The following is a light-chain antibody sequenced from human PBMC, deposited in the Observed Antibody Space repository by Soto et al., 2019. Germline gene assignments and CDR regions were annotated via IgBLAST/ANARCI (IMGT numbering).Light chain of an antibody. CDR3: QQYGDSPLT. J-gene: IGKJ4*01. V-gene: IGKV3-20*01. Sequence: EIVLTQSPGTVSLSPGEIHTLSCRAIQSVTSSYLAWYQQKPGQAPRLLIYGVYSRATGIPDRCSGSGAGTDFTLTISXLEPEDFAVYYCQQYGDSPLTFGGGTKVDIK. CDR2: GVY. CDR1: QSVTSSY.